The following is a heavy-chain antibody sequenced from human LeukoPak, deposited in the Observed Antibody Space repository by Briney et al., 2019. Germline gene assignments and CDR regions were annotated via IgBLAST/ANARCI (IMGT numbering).Heavy chain of an antibody. CDR1: GGSFSGYY. Sequence: PSETLSLTCAVYGGSFSGYYWGWIRQPPGKGLEWIGSIYYSGSTYYNPSLKSRVTISVDTSKNQFSLKLSSVTAADTAVYYCARHVRGSPSYWYFDLWGRGTLVTVSS. CDR2: IYYSGST. V-gene: IGHV4-39*01. D-gene: IGHD1-26*01. CDR3: ARHVRGSPSYWYFDL. J-gene: IGHJ2*01.